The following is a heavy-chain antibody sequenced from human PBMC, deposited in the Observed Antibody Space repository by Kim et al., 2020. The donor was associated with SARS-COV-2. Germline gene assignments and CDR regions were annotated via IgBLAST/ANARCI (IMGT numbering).Heavy chain of an antibody. V-gene: IGHV3-23*01. J-gene: IGHJ4*02. CDR1: GFTFSSYA. CDR2: ISGSGGST. D-gene: IGHD3-10*01. CDR3: ANSLLWFGEKGFDY. Sequence: GGSLRLSCAASGFTFSSYAMSWVRQAPGKGLEWVSAISGSGGSTYYADSVKGRFTISRDNSKNTLYLQMNSLRAEDTAVYYCANSLLWFGEKGFDYWGQGTLVTVSS.